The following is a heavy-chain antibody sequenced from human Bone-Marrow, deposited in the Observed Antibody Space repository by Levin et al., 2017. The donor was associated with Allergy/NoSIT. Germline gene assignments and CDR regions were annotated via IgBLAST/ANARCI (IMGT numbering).Heavy chain of an antibody. CDR1: GFSFSDYY. CDR3: ARAGYDLLTDYASYPDY. V-gene: IGHV3-11*05. CDR2: ISSSSSHT. D-gene: IGHD3-9*01. J-gene: IGHJ4*02. Sequence: SGGSLRLSCAASGFSFSDYYMTWIRQAPGKGLEWVSYISSSSSHTDYEDSVKGRFTISRDNAANSVYLQMNSLRVDDTAVYYCARAGYDLLTDYASYPDYWGQGTLVTVS.